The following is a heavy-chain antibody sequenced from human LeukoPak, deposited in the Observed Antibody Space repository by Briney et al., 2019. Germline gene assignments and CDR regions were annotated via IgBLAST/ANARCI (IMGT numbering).Heavy chain of an antibody. CDR3: AKDGGDFWSETQLHFDY. V-gene: IGHV3-7*03. J-gene: IGHJ4*02. CDR1: GFTFSSYW. Sequence: PGGSLRLSCAASGFTFSSYWMSWVRQAPGKGLEWVANIKQDGSEKYYVDSVKGRFTISRDNAKNSLYLQMNSLRAEDTAVYYCAKDGGDFWSETQLHFDYWGQGTLVTVSS. D-gene: IGHD3-3*01. CDR2: IKQDGSEK.